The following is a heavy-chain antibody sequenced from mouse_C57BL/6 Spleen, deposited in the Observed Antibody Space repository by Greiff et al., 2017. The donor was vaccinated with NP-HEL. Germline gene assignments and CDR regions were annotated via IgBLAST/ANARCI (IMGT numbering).Heavy chain of an antibody. CDR2: IDPSDSET. CDR1: GYTFTSYW. D-gene: IGHD5-1*01. Sequence: VQLQQPGAELVRPGSSVKLSCKASGYTFTSYWMHWVKQRPIQGLEWIGNIDPSDSETHYNQKFKDKATLTVDKSSSTAYMQLSSLTSEDSAVYYCARSRTYGAGDYWGQGTTVTVSS. V-gene: IGHV1-52*01. J-gene: IGHJ2*01. CDR3: ARSRTYGAGDY.